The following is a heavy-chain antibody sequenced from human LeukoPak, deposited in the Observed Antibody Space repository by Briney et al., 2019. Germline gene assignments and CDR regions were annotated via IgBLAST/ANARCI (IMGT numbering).Heavy chain of an antibody. CDR1: GFTFSNYW. Sequence: GGSLRLSCAASGFTFSNYWMSWVRQAPGKGLEWVSSISSSSSYIYYADSVKGRFTIARDNAKKSLYLQMNSLRAEDTAVYYCASPYNSRWYELCYWGQGTLVTVSS. CDR2: ISSSSSYI. D-gene: IGHD6-13*01. V-gene: IGHV3-21*01. CDR3: ASPYNSRWYELCY. J-gene: IGHJ4*02.